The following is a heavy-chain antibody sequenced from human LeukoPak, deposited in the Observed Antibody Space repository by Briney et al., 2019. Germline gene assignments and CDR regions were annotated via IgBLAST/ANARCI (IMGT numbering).Heavy chain of an antibody. CDR3: TRNDDFWSGYSLT. Sequence: GGSLRLSCAASGFTFSGSAMHWVRQAFGKGLEWVGRIRSKANSYATAYAASVKGRFTISRDDSKNTAYLQMNSLKTEDTAVYYCTRNDDFWSGYSLTWGQGTLVTVSS. D-gene: IGHD3-3*01. V-gene: IGHV3-73*01. J-gene: IGHJ5*02. CDR2: IRSKANSYAT. CDR1: GFTFSGSA.